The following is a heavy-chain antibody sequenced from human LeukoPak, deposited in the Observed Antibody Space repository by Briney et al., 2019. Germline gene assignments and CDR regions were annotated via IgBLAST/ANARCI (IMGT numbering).Heavy chain of an antibody. Sequence: PGGSLRLSCAASGFTFSSYWMSWVRQAPGKGLEWVANIKQDGSEKYYVDSVKGRFTISRDNAQQSLYLQMDTLTAEDTAVYYCVTSWVRQERDFWGQGTLVTVSS. V-gene: IGHV3-7*01. J-gene: IGHJ4*02. CDR2: IKQDGSEK. CDR3: VTSWVRQERDF. D-gene: IGHD3-10*01. CDR1: GFTFSSYW.